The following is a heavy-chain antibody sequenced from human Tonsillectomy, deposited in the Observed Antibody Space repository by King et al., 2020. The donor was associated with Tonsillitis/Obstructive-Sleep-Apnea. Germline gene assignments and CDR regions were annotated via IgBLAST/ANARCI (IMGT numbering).Heavy chain of an antibody. D-gene: IGHD2-2*01. V-gene: IGHV1-2*04. CDR1: GYTFTGYY. CDR3: ARDPAPIVVVPAAMYWFDP. J-gene: IGHJ5*02. Sequence: VQLVESGAEVKKPGASVKVSCKASGYTFTGYYMHWVRQAPGQGLEWMGWINPNSGGTNYAQKFQGWVTMTRDTSISTAYMELSRLRSDDTAVYYCARDPAPIVVVPAAMYWFDPWGQGTLVTVSS. CDR2: INPNSGGT.